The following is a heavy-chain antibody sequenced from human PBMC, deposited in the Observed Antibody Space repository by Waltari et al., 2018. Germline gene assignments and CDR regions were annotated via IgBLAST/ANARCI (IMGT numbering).Heavy chain of an antibody. Sequence: QLQLQESGARRVKPSETLSLTGTVSGASVRDPSHFWVWIRQSPGKGPEWIGNINPGESTYYTLSLKVRASISVDTSKSQFSLRLSSETAADTAMYYCASSYSRGDCSYFYSYYMDVWGEGTTVTVS. D-gene: IGHD2-21*01. CDR2: INPGEST. CDR1: GASVRDPSHF. V-gene: IGHV4-39*01. CDR3: ASSYSRGDCSYFYSYYMDV. J-gene: IGHJ6*03.